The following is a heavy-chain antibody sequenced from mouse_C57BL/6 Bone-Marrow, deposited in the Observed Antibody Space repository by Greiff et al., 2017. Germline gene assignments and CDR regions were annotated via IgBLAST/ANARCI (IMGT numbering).Heavy chain of an antibody. V-gene: IGHV1-64*01. J-gene: IGHJ3*01. CDR2: IHPNSGST. CDR1: GYTFTSYW. Sequence: QVQLKQPGAELVKPGASVKLSCKASGYTFTSYWMHWVKQRPGQGLEWIGMIHPNSGSTNYNEKFKSKATLTVDKSSSTAYMQLSSLTSEDSAVYYCASYYSKAWFAYWGQGTLVTVSA. CDR3: ASYYSKAWFAY. D-gene: IGHD2-5*01.